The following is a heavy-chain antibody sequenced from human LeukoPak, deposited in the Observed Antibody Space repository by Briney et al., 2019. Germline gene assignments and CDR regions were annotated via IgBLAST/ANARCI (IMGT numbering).Heavy chain of an antibody. CDR2: INPSGGST. CDR3: ARDWLHYSGSNYYYMDV. J-gene: IGHJ6*03. Sequence: GASVKVSCKASGYSFISYYMHWGRQAPGQGLEWMGIINPSGGSTTYAQKLQGRVTMTRDTSTSTVYMELSSLRSEDTAVYYCARDWLHYSGSNYYYMDVWGKGTTVTVSS. CDR1: GYSFISYY. V-gene: IGHV1-46*03. D-gene: IGHD3-10*01.